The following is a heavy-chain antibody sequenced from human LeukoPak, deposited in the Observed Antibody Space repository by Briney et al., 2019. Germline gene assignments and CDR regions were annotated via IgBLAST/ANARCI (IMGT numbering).Heavy chain of an antibody. CDR3: ARDRAGSTWELHPGPILD. D-gene: IGHD1-26*01. Sequence: GGSLRLSCAASGFTFDDYGMSWVRQAPGKGLEWVSGINWNGGSTGYADSVKGRFTISRDNAKNSLYLQMNSLRAEDTALYYCARDRAGSTWELHPGPILDWGQGTLVTVSS. CDR1: GFTFDDYG. CDR2: INWNGGST. J-gene: IGHJ4*02. V-gene: IGHV3-20*04.